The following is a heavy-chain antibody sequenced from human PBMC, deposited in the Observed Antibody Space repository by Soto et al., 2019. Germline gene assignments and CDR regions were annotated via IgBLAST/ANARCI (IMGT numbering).Heavy chain of an antibody. D-gene: IGHD2-21*01. V-gene: IGHV3-73*02. CDR1: GFSFSDSG. Sequence: EVHLVESGGGLVQPGGSLKLSCVASGFSFSDSGIHWVRQASGKGLEWVGRIRSKHSRYATAYSASVEGRFTVSRDDSTNTAYLQMSGLKPEDTAVYYCTRLNEGPMVIQSFDYWGQGTLVTVSS. CDR2: IRSKHSRYAT. J-gene: IGHJ4*02. CDR3: TRLNEGPMVIQSFDY.